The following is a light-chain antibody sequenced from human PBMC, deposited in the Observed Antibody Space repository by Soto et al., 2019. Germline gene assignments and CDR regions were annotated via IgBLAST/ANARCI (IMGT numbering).Light chain of an antibody. V-gene: IGKV3-11*01. J-gene: IGKJ4*02. CDR2: DAS. CDR3: QQRSKWPRLT. CDR1: QSVSSY. Sequence: EIVLTQSPATLSLSPGERATLSCRASQSVSSYLAWYQQKPGQAPRLLIYDASNRATGIPARFSGSGSGTDFTLIISSLEPEDFAVYYCQQRSKWPRLTFGGGTKVEIK.